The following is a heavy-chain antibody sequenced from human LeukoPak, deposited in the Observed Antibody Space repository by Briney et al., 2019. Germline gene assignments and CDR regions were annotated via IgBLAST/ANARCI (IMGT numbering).Heavy chain of an antibody. CDR2: INPSGGST. CDR3: ARGGVIAVAGGYFDY. J-gene: IGHJ4*02. V-gene: IGHV1-46*03. D-gene: IGHD6-19*01. CDR1: GYTFTSYY. Sequence: ASVKVSCNASGYTFTSYYMHWVRQAPGQGLEWMGIINPSGGSTSYAQKFQGRVTMTRDTSTSTVYMELSSLRSEDTAVYYCARGGVIAVAGGYFDYWGQGTLVTVSS.